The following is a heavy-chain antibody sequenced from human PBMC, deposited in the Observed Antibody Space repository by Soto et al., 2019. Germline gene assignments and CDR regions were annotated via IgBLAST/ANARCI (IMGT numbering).Heavy chain of an antibody. CDR1: GFTFSNYG. CDR2: ISDDGSNK. J-gene: IGHJ6*02. Sequence: PGWSLRLSCAASGFTFSNYGMHWVRQAPGKGLEWVAFISDDGSNKYYADSMKGRFTMSRDNSKSTLYLQMNSLRVEDTAVYYCTKRRNVLRFLEWSSGMEVWGQGTTVTVSS. CDR3: TKRRNVLRFLEWSSGMEV. V-gene: IGHV3-30*18. D-gene: IGHD3-3*01.